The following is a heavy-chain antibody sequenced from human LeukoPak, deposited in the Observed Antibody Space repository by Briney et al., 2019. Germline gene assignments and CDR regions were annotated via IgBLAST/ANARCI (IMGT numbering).Heavy chain of an antibody. J-gene: IGHJ4*02. CDR3: AKEFSYSTTWPYFDR. V-gene: IGHV3-30*18. CDR1: GFAFSAFG. CDR2: ISYDGNKK. Sequence: GGSLRLSCAASGFAFSAFGMHRVRQAPGKGLEWVALISYDGNKKYYADSVKGRFTISRDNSKNTLYLQMESLRAEDTALFFCAKEFSYSTTWPYFDRGGQGTLVIVSS. D-gene: IGHD6-13*01.